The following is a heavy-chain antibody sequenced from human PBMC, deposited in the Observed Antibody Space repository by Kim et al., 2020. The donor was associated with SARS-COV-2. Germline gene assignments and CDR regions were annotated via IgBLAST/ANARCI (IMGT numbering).Heavy chain of an antibody. CDR2: INSKNGDT. CDR3: ARADDTLTGYVDY. V-gene: IGHV1-18*01. CDR1: GYTFTSYG. Sequence: ASVKVSCKASGYTFTSYGITWVRQAPGQGLEWMGWINSKNGDTKYAENLQGRVIMTTDISTNTVDLDLGSLTSDDTAVYYCARADDTLTGYVDYWGQGTLGTVSS. D-gene: IGHD3-9*01. J-gene: IGHJ4*02.